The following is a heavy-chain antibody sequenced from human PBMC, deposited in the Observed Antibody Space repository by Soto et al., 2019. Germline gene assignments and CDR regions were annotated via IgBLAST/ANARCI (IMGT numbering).Heavy chain of an antibody. D-gene: IGHD2-21*01. CDR2: IDPSDSYT. Sequence: GESLEISCKASGYSFASYWNSWGRPLPGKGLEWMVRIDPSDSYTNYCPSFQGHVTMSVDKTISTAYLQWSSLKASDTAMYYCARLEYSPSRTFDIWGQGTMVTVSS. CDR3: ARLEYSPSRTFDI. V-gene: IGHV5-10-1*01. CDR1: GYSFASYW. J-gene: IGHJ3*02.